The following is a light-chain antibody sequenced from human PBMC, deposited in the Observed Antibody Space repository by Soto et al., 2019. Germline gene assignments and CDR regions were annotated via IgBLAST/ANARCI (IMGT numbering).Light chain of an antibody. Sequence: QSALTQPPSVSGSPGQSVTISCTGTSSDFGSYNRVSWYQRPPGTGPKLMIYEVSNRPSGVPDRFSGSKSGNTASLTISGLQAEDEADYYCSLYTSDSTYVLGNGTKVTV. V-gene: IGLV2-18*01. J-gene: IGLJ1*01. CDR1: SSDFGSYNR. CDR3: SLYTSDSTYV. CDR2: EVS.